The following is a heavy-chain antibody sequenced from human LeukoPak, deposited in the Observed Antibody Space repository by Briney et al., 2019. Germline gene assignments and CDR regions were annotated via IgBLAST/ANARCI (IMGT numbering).Heavy chain of an antibody. CDR2: IYSTGTT. Sequence: GGSLRLSCAASGLTVSSSYMSWVRQAPGKGLEWVSIIYSTGTTYYADSVKGRFTISRDSSKNTLYLQMNSLRPEDTAVYYCARVNYYDLDYWGQGTLVTVSP. V-gene: IGHV3-66*02. CDR3: ARVNYYDLDY. D-gene: IGHD3-22*01. CDR1: GLTVSSSY. J-gene: IGHJ4*02.